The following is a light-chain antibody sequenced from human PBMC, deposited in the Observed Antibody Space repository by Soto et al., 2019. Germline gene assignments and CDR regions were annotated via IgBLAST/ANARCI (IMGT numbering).Light chain of an antibody. CDR1: ESVGSSY. CDR3: QQYGSSPGT. V-gene: IGKV3-20*01. Sequence: EIALTQSPDTLSLSPGERATLSCRASESVGSSYVAWYQKKPGQAPRLLIYGASNRATGTPDRFSGSGSGTDFTLTISRLEPEDFAVYYCQQYGSSPGTFGQGTRLEIK. J-gene: IGKJ5*01. CDR2: GAS.